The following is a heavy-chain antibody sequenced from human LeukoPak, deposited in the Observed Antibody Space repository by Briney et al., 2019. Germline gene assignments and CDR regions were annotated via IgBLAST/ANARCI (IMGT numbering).Heavy chain of an antibody. J-gene: IGHJ4*02. V-gene: IGHV3-9*01. D-gene: IGHD3-22*01. CDR3: AKDPTGYYYDSSGYYGGY. CDR1: GFTFDDYA. CDR2: ISWNSGSI. Sequence: GGSLRLSCAASGFTFDDYAMHWVRQAPGKGLEWVSGISWNSGSIGYADSVKGRFTISRDNAKNSLYLQMNSLRAEDTAVYYCAKDPTGYYYDSSGYYGGYWGQGTLVTVSS.